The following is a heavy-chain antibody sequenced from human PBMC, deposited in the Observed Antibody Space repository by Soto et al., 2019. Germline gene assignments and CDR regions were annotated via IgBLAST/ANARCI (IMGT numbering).Heavy chain of an antibody. J-gene: IGHJ4*02. Sequence: GGSLRLSCAASGFTFSLYSMIWVRQAPGKGLEWVASITSSSYIYYEDSLKGRFTISRDNAKNSLFLQLDSLRAEDTAVYFCVRARSTDSRPDYWGQGTLVTVSS. CDR2: ITSSSYI. CDR3: VRARSTDSRPDY. V-gene: IGHV3-21*01. D-gene: IGHD3-22*01. CDR1: GFTFSLYS.